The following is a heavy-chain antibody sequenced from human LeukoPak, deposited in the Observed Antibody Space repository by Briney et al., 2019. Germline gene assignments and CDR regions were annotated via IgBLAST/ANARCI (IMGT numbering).Heavy chain of an antibody. Sequence: SETLSLTCTVSGGSISRYYWSWIRQPPGKGLEWIGYIYYSGSTNYNPSPKSRVTISVDTSKNQFSLKLSSVTAADTAVYYCAKDPARNWFDPWGQGTLVTVSS. V-gene: IGHV4-59*01. CDR1: GGSISRYY. CDR2: IYYSGST. CDR3: AKDPARNWFDP. D-gene: IGHD2-2*01. J-gene: IGHJ5*02.